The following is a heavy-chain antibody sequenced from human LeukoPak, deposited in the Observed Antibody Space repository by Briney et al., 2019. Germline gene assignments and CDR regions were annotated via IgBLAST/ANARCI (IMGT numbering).Heavy chain of an antibody. CDR2: MNPNSGNT. CDR1: GYTFTSYD. CDR3: ARGSVRQLENWFDP. J-gene: IGHJ5*02. V-gene: IGHV1-8*01. D-gene: IGHD6-13*01. Sequence: ASVKVSCKASGYTFTSYDINWVRQATGQGLEWMGWMNPNSGNTGHAQKFQGRVTVTRNTSISTAYMELSSLRSEDTAVYYCARGSVRQLENWFDPWGQGTLVTVSS.